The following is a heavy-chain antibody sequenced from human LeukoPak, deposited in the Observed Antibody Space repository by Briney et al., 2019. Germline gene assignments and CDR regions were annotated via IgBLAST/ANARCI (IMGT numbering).Heavy chain of an antibody. J-gene: IGHJ1*01. CDR2: IYYSGST. Sequence: SETLSLTCTVSGGSISSYYWGWIRQPPGKGLEWIGSIYYSGSTYYNPSLKSRVTISVGTSKNQFSLKLSSVTAADTAVYYCARFPQPPPGYSYGHPLQHWGQGTLVTVSS. CDR1: GGSISSYY. V-gene: IGHV4-39*07. D-gene: IGHD5-18*01. CDR3: ARFPQPPPGYSYGHPLQH.